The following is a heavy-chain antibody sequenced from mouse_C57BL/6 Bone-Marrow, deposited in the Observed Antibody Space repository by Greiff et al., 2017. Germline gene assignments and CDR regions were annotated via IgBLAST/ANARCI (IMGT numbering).Heavy chain of an antibody. J-gene: IGHJ3*01. D-gene: IGHD1-1*01. Sequence: QVQLQQSGAELMKPGASVKLSCKATGYTFTGYWIEWVKQRPGPGLEWIGEILPGSGSTNYNEKFKGKAPFTADTSSNTAYMQLSSLTTEDSAIYYCARCGTTVVDGGFAYWGQGTLVTVSA. CDR3: ARCGTTVVDGGFAY. CDR1: GYTFTGYW. CDR2: ILPGSGST. V-gene: IGHV1-9*01.